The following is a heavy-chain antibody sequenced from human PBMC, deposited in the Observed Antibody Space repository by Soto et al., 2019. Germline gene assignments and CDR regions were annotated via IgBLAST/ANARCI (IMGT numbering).Heavy chain of an antibody. CDR3: ARVRGLGYCSGGSCYGDDAFDI. CDR2: IKQDGSEK. V-gene: IGHV3-7*01. CDR1: GFTFSSYW. Sequence: EVQLVESGGDLVQPGGSLRLSCAASGFTFSSYWMSWVRQAPGKGLEWVANIKQDGSEKYYVDSVKGRFTISRDNAKNSLYLQMNSLRAEDTAVYYCARVRGLGYCSGGSCYGDDAFDIWGQGTMVTVSS. J-gene: IGHJ3*02. D-gene: IGHD2-15*01.